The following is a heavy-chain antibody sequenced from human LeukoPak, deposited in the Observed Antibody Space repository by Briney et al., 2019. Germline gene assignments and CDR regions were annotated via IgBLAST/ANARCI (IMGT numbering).Heavy chain of an antibody. CDR1: GYTFTSYG. J-gene: IGHJ4*02. CDR2: ISAYNGNT. V-gene: IGHV1-18*01. CDR3: ARDDGIVEMATMRGIDYFDY. Sequence: GASVKVSCKASGYTFTSYGISWVRQAPGQGLEWMGWISAYNGNTNYAQKLQGSVTMTTDTSTSTAYTELRSLRSDDTAVYYCARDDGIVEMATMRGIDYFDYWGQGTLVTVSS. D-gene: IGHD5-24*01.